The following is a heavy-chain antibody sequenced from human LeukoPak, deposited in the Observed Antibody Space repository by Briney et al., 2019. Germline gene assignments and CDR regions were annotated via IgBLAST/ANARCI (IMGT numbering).Heavy chain of an antibody. CDR3: ARGPAGYN. D-gene: IGHD1-1*01. CDR1: GFTFSSYA. Sequence: GGSLRLSCAASGFTFSSYAMSWVRQAPGKGLEWVSVIYSGGSTDYADSVKGRFTISRDNSKNTLYLQMNSLRAEDTAVYHCARGPAGYNWGQGTLVTVSS. CDR2: IYSGGST. V-gene: IGHV3-53*01. J-gene: IGHJ4*02.